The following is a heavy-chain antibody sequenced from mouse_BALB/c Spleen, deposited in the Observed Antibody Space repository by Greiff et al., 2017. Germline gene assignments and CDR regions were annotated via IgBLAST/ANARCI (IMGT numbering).Heavy chain of an antibody. D-gene: IGHD1-1*01. V-gene: IGHV4-1*02. CDR3: ASSSYYYGSRERPPFAY. J-gene: IGHJ3*01. CDR1: GFDFSRYW. CDR2: INPDSSTI. Sequence: DVHLVESGGGLVQPGGSLKLSCAASGFDFSRYWMSWVRQAPGKGLEWIGEINPDSSTINYTPSLKDKFIISRDNAKNTLYLQMSKVRSEDTALYYCASSSYYYGSRERPPFAYWGQGTLVTVSA.